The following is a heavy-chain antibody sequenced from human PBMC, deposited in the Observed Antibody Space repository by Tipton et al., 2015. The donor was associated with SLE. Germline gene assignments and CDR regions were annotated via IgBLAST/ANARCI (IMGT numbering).Heavy chain of an antibody. V-gene: IGHV4-4*07. Sequence: TLSLTCTVSGGSISSYYWSWIRQPAGKGLEWIGRIYTSGSTYYNPSLKSRVTISVDTSKNQFSLKLSSVTAADTAVYYCAREAAADSYYYYGMDVWGQGTTVTVSS. CDR2: IYTSGST. CDR3: AREAAADSYYYYGMDV. J-gene: IGHJ6*02. D-gene: IGHD6-13*01. CDR1: GGSISSYY.